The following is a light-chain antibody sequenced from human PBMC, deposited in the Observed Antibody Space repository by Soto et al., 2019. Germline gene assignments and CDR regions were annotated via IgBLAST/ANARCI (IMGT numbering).Light chain of an antibody. V-gene: IGLV1-44*01. CDR3: AAWDDSPNGPV. Sequence: QSVLTQPPSASGTPGQRVTISCSGSSSNIGSNTVNWYQQFPGTAPKLLIYSDNQRPSGVPDRFSGSRSGTSASLAISGLQSEDEADYYCAAWDDSPNGPVFDGGTKVTVL. CDR1: SSNIGSNT. CDR2: SDN. J-gene: IGLJ3*02.